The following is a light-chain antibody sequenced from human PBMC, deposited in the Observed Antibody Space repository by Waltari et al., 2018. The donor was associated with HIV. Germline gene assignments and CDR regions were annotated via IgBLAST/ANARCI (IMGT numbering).Light chain of an antibody. Sequence: IVLTQSPGTLSLSPGERATLSCRASHSVSSSYLAWFQQRPGKAPRVLIHGASDRATGVPDRFSGSGVGTDFTLTISRLEPEDVAVYFCQQYGTLPFTFGPGTKVEI. CDR3: QQYGTLPFT. CDR1: HSVSSSY. V-gene: IGKV3-20*01. J-gene: IGKJ3*01. CDR2: GAS.